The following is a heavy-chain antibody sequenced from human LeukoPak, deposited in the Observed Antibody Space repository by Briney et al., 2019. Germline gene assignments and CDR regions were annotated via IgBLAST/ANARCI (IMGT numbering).Heavy chain of an antibody. V-gene: IGHV4-59*01. J-gene: IGHJ4*02. D-gene: IGHD3-16*02. CDR3: ASSGAGGGSLF. CDR2: IYYSGST. Sequence: TSETLSLTCTVSGGSISSYYWGWIRQPPGKGLEWTGYIYYSGSTNYNPPLKSRVTISVDTSKNQFSLKLSSVTAADTAVYYCASSGAGGGSLFWGQGTLVTVSS. CDR1: GGSISSYY.